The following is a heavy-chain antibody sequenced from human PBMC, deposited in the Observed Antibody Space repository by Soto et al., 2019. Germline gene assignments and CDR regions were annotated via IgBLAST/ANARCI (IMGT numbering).Heavy chain of an antibody. J-gene: IGHJ3*02. D-gene: IGHD5-18*01. CDR1: GGSVSSGSHY. Sequence: QVQLQESGPGLVKPSETLSLTCTVSGGSVSSGSHYWSWIRQPPGKGLEWIGYVYYSGTTNYNPSLKSRVTISVDTSRNQFSLKLSSVTAADTAVYYCARDDRGYTTGYAFDIWGQGTMVTVAS. V-gene: IGHV4-61*01. CDR2: VYYSGTT. CDR3: ARDDRGYTTGYAFDI.